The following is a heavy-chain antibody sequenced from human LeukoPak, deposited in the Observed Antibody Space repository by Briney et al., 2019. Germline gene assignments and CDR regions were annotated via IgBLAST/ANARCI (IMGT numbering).Heavy chain of an antibody. CDR1: GFTFSSYA. Sequence: PGGSLRLSCAASGFTFSSYAMSWVRQAPRKGLEWVSSISSGGTTYYADSVKGRFTISRDNSKKTLYLQMNSLRAEDTAVYYCAKTPIYCTGDGCYYCWGQGTLVTVSS. CDR3: AKTPIYCTGDGCYYC. D-gene: IGHD2-15*01. V-gene: IGHV3-23*01. J-gene: IGHJ4*02. CDR2: ISSGGTT.